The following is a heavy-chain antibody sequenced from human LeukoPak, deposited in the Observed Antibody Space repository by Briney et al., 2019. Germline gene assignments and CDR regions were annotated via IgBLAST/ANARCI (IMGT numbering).Heavy chain of an antibody. V-gene: IGHV4-59*01. CDR2: IYYSGST. Sequence: PSETLSLTCTVSGGSISTYYWSWIRQPPGKGLEWIGYIYYSGSTNYNPSLKSRVTISVDTSKNQFSLKLSSVTAADTAVYYCARVTYTIAARYYYYMDVWSKGTTVTVSS. D-gene: IGHD6-6*01. CDR3: ARVTYTIAARYYYYMDV. CDR1: GGSISTYY. J-gene: IGHJ6*03.